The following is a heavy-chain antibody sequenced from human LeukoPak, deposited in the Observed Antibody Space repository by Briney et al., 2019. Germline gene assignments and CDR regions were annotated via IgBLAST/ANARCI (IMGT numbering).Heavy chain of an antibody. J-gene: IGHJ4*02. CDR2: IKQDGSEK. CDR1: GFTFSSYW. D-gene: IGHD1-26*01. V-gene: IGHV3-7*01. CDR3: ARGRGSYYTPFDY. Sequence: GGSLRLSCAASGFTFSSYWMSWVRQAPGKGLEWVANIKQDGSEKYYVDSVKGRFTISRDNAKNSLYLQMNSLRAEDTAVYYCARGRGSYYTPFDYWGQGTLVTVSS.